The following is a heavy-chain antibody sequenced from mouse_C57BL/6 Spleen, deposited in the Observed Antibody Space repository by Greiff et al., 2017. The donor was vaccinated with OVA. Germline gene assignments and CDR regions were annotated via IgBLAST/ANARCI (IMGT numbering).Heavy chain of an antibody. CDR3: THYYGDY. Sequence: VQLQESGAELVRPGASVTLSCEASGYTFTDYEMHWVKQTPVHGLEWIGAIDPETGGTAYNQKFKGKAILTADKSSSTAYMELRSLTSEDSAVYYCTHYYGDYWGQGTTLTVSS. CDR2: IDPETGGT. J-gene: IGHJ2*01. V-gene: IGHV1-15*01. CDR1: GYTFTDYE. D-gene: IGHD1-2*01.